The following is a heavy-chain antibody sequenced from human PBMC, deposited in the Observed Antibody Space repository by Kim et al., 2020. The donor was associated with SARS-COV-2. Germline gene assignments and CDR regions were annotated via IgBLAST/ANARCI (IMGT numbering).Heavy chain of an antibody. CDR2: VYYRGST. J-gene: IGHJ2*01. Sequence: SETLSLTCTVSGGSISSSSYYCGWIRQPPGKGLEWIGTVYYRGSTYYNPSLKRRVTVSVDTSKNHFSLKLSSVTAADTAVYYCARIIATAGSYWYFDLWGRGTLVTVSS. D-gene: IGHD6-13*01. CDR3: ARIIATAGSYWYFDL. V-gene: IGHV4-39*01. CDR1: GGSISSSSYY.